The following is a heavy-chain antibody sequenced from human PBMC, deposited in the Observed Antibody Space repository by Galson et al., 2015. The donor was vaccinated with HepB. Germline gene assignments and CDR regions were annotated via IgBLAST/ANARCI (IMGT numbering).Heavy chain of an antibody. J-gene: IGHJ6*02. CDR2: FDPEDGET. CDR1: GYTLTELS. CDR3: ATNGLRPGGPGIAVAGIWLDYYYGMDV. Sequence: SVKVSCKVSGYTLTELSMHWVRQAPGKGLEWMGGFDPEDGETIYAQKFQGRVTMTEDTSTDTAYMELSSLRSEDTAVYYCATNGLRPGGPGIAVAGIWLDYYYGMDVWGQGTTVTVSS. V-gene: IGHV1-24*01. D-gene: IGHD6-19*01.